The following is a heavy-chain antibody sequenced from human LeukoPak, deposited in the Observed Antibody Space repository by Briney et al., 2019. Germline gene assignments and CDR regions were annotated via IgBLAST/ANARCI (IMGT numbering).Heavy chain of an antibody. Sequence: SETLSLTCAVSGGSISSGGYSWSWIRQPPGKGLEWIGYIYHSGSTYYNPSLKSRVTISVDRSKNQFSLKLSSVTAADTAVYYCARGYSSGWYFDYWGQGTLVTVFS. J-gene: IGHJ4*02. CDR2: IYHSGST. CDR1: GGSISSGGYS. V-gene: IGHV4-30-2*01. D-gene: IGHD6-19*01. CDR3: ARGYSSGWYFDY.